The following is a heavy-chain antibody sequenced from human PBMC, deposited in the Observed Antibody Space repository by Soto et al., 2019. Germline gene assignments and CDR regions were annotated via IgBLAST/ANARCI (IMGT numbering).Heavy chain of an antibody. J-gene: IGHJ5*02. CDR2: ISHDGSEK. V-gene: IGHV3-30*18. CDR3: ANLDGEVKEIGGPGDSLDG. CDR1: GFMFSGYG. Sequence: QVQLVESGGGVVQPGDSLRLSCAASGFMFSGYGMHWIRQAPGKGLEWVAVISHDGSEKYYGDSVKGRCTVSRDNSNNTLFLQIDSLRAQNTAVYSCANLDGEVKEIGGPGDSLDGWGQGTLVTVSS. D-gene: IGHD7-27*01.